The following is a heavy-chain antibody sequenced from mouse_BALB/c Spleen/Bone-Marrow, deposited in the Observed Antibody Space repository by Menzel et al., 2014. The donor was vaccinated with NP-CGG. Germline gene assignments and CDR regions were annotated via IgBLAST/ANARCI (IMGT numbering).Heavy chain of an antibody. D-gene: IGHD2-3*01. Sequence: QVQLQQSGAELARPGASVKMSCKASGYTFTGYTIHWVKQRPGQGLEWIGYINPTSGYANYNQKFKGKATLTADKSSSTAYMQLSSLTSEDSAVFYCARSMIVYFAMDYWGQGTSVTVSS. CDR3: ARSMIVYFAMDY. J-gene: IGHJ4*01. CDR2: INPTSGYA. CDR1: GYTFTGYT. V-gene: IGHV1-4*01.